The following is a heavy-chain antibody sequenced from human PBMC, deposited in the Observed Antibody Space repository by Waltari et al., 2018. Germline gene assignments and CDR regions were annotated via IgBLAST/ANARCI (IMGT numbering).Heavy chain of an antibody. V-gene: IGHV4-59*11. D-gene: IGHD3-10*01. Sequence: QVQLQESGPGLVKPSETLSLTCTVSGGSISSHYWSWIRQPPGKGLDWIGYIYYSGSTNYNPSLKSRVTISVDTSKNQFSLKLSSVTAADTAVYYCAREGITMVQGVFDYWGQGTLVTVSS. J-gene: IGHJ4*02. CDR2: IYYSGST. CDR3: AREGITMVQGVFDY. CDR1: GGSISSHY.